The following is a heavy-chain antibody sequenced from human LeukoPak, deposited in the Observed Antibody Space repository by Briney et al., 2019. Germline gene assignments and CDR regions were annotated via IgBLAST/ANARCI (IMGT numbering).Heavy chain of an antibody. V-gene: IGHV3-30-3*01. CDR1: GFTFSGYP. J-gene: IGHJ6*02. CDR3: ARDVVGSSNNGMDV. Sequence: GGSLRLSCAASGFTFSGYPIHWVRQAPGKGLEWVAVISYDGSNKYYADSVKGRFTISRDNSKNTLYLQMNSLRAEDTAVYYCARDVVGSSNNGMDVWGQGTTVTVSS. CDR2: ISYDGSNK. D-gene: IGHD6-13*01.